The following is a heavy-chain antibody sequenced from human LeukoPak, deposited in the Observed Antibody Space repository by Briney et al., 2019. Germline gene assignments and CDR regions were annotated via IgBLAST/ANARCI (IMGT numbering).Heavy chain of an antibody. CDR1: GGSISSYY. CDR3: ARGPIFGVAPDAFDI. V-gene: IGHV4-59*01. J-gene: IGHJ3*02. CDR2: IYYSGST. Sequence: SETLSLTCTVSGGSISSYYWSWIRQPPGKGLEWIGYIYYSGSTNYNPSLKSRVTISVDTSKNQFSLKLSSVTAADTAVYYCARGPIFGVAPDAFDIWGQGTMVTVSS. D-gene: IGHD3-3*01.